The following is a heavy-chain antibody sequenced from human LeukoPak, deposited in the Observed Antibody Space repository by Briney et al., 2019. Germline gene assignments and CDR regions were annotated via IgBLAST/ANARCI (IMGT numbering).Heavy chain of an antibody. CDR3: ARQTYFYEASGHLNDN. Sequence: SETLSLTCTVSGGSISNYYWGWIRQPPGKRLEWIGSVYYSGSPFYNPSLRSRVTMSVDTSKNQFSLKLTSVTAADTAVYYCARQTYFYEASGHLNDNWGQGTLVTVSS. CDR2: VYYSGSP. V-gene: IGHV4-39*01. J-gene: IGHJ4*02. D-gene: IGHD2-15*01. CDR1: GGSISNYY.